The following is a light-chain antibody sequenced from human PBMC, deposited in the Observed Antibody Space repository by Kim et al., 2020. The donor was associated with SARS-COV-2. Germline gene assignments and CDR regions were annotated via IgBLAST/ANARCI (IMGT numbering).Light chain of an antibody. J-gene: IGLJ2*01. CDR1: KLGDKY. Sequence: SYELTQPPSVSVSPGQTASITCSGDKLGDKYVCWYQQRPGQSPMLVIYQDSKRPSGIPDRFSGSNSGNTATLTICGTQPADEADYYCQAWDSSTGVFGGGTQLTVL. V-gene: IGLV3-1*01. CDR2: QDS. CDR3: QAWDSSTGV.